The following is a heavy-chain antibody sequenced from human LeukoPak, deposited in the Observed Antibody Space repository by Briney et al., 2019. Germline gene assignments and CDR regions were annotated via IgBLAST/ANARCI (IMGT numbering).Heavy chain of an antibody. CDR2: VSYTGST. CDR3: AREYYDILTAYYKGFDS. CDR1: GGSISSYF. D-gene: IGHD3-9*01. V-gene: IGHV4-59*01. J-gene: IGHJ4*02. Sequence: PSETLSLTCTVSGGSISSYFWSWIRQPPGKGLEWIGYVSYTGSTSYNPSLKSRVSISVDTSKNQFSLKLSSVTAADTAVYYCAREYYDILTAYYKGFDSWGQGTLVTVSS.